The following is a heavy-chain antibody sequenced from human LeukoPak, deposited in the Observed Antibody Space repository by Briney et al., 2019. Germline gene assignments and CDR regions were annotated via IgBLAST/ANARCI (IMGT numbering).Heavy chain of an antibody. Sequence: GGSLRLSCAASGFTFSSYWMSWVRQAPGKGLEWVALIWRDGTITHYVDSVKGRFTMSRDNSKNTLYLQMNSLRVEDTAVYYCAKEPTPLFGVGDTFDSWGQGTVVIVSS. D-gene: IGHD3-3*01. V-gene: IGHV3-30*02. CDR2: IWRDGTIT. CDR1: GFTFSSYW. J-gene: IGHJ3*02. CDR3: AKEPTPLFGVGDTFDS.